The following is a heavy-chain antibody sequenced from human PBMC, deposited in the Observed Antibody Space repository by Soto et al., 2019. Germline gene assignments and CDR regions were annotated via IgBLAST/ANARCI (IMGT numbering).Heavy chain of an antibody. V-gene: IGHV1-69*06. Sequence: QVQLVQSGAEVKKPGSSVKVSCKTSGVTFSNYGFSWVRQARGQGLEWMGGIIATFGTADYPQKFQDRVTITADISTSTIYMELSRLRSEDTAVYYCVSAGDVAALSRKYYGHYWGQGTQVTVSS. CDR3: VSAGDVAALSRKYYGHY. D-gene: IGHD3-10*01. CDR2: IIATFGTA. J-gene: IGHJ4*02. CDR1: GVTFSNYG.